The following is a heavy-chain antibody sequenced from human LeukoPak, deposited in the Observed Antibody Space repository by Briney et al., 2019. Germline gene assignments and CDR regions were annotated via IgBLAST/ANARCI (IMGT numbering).Heavy chain of an antibody. CDR3: ARGPVVGSTGVWAFDI. D-gene: IGHD1-26*01. CDR1: GFTVSNNY. V-gene: IGHV3-66*01. CDR2: IYKIGNT. J-gene: IGHJ3*02. Sequence: PGGSLRLSCAASGFTVSNNYMTWVRQAPGKGLEWVSVIYKIGNTFYADFVKGRFTISRDNFKNTLYLQMNSLRAEDTALYYCARGPVVGSTGVWAFDIWGQGTMVTVSS.